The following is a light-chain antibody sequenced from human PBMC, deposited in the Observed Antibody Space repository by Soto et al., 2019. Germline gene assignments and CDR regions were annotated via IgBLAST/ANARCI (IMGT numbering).Light chain of an antibody. Sequence: DIQMTQSPSIVSASIGDRVTITCRASQSINKWLAWYQQKPGKAPKLLIFRSSNLQNGVPSRFSGSGSGTDFTLTINSLHPDDFASYYCQHYNSYSRTFGQGTTVEVK. CDR2: RSS. CDR1: QSINKW. CDR3: QHYNSYSRT. V-gene: IGKV1-5*03. J-gene: IGKJ1*01.